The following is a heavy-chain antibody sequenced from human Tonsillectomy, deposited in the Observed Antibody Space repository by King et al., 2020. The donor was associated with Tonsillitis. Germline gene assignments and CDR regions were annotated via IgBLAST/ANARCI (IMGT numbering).Heavy chain of an antibody. CDR1: GFTFKSFG. V-gene: IGHV3-30*02. CDR3: AKEEGDS. Sequence: VQLVESGGGVVQPGGSLRLSCAASGFTFKSFGMHWVRQAPGKGLEGVAFIRDDGSDKDYADSVKGRFTISRDNSKNTLYLQMNSLRAEDTAVYYCAKEEGDSWGQGTLVTVSS. CDR2: IRDDGSDK. J-gene: IGHJ4*02.